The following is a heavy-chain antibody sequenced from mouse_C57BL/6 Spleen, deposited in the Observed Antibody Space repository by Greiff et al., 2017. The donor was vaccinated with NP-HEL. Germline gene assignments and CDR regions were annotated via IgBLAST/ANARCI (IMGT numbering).Heavy chain of an antibody. J-gene: IGHJ3*01. CDR3: ARVNDGYLFAY. CDR1: GYAFSSYW. CDR2: IYPGDGDT. D-gene: IGHD2-3*01. Sequence: VQLQESGAELVKPGASVKISCKASGYAFSSYWMNWVKQRPGKGLEWIGQIYPGDGDTNYNGKFKGKATLTADKSSSTAYMQLSSLTSEDSAVYFCARVNDGYLFAYWGQGTLVTVSA. V-gene: IGHV1-80*01.